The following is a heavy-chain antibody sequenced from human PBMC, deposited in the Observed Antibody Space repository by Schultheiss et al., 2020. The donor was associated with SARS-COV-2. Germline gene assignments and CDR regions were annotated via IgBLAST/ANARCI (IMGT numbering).Heavy chain of an antibody. D-gene: IGHD6-13*01. CDR1: GGSISSGGYY. Sequence: SETLSLTCTVSGGSISSGGYYWNWIRQPPGKGLEWIGYIYYSGSTNYNPSLKSRVTISVDTSKNQFSLKLSSVTAADTAVYYCVRFPVRGAAAGADAFDIWGQGTMVTVSS. CDR2: IYYSGST. V-gene: IGHV4-61*08. J-gene: IGHJ3*02. CDR3: VRFPVRGAAAGADAFDI.